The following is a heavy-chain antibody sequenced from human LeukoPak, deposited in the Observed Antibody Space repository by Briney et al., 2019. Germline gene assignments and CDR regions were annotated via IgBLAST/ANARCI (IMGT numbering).Heavy chain of an antibody. CDR3: ARGATSVGATHY. Sequence: PSETLSLTCTVSGGSISSGSYYWSWIRQPAGKGLEWIGRIYTSGSTNYNPSLKSRVTISVDTSKNQFSLKLSSVTAADTAVYYCARGATSVGATHYWGQGTLVTVSS. CDR2: IYTSGST. J-gene: IGHJ4*02. CDR1: GGSISSGSYY. D-gene: IGHD1-26*01. V-gene: IGHV4-61*02.